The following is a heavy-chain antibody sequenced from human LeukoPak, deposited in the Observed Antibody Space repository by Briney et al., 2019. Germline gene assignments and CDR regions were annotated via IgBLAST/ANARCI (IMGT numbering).Heavy chain of an antibody. Sequence: GGSLRLSCAASGFTFSSYWKSWVRQAPGKGLEWVANIKQDGSEKYYVDSVKDRFTISRDNAKNSLYLQMNSLRAEDTAVYYCARDRDPPYYGMDVWGQGTTVTVSS. J-gene: IGHJ6*02. V-gene: IGHV3-7*03. D-gene: IGHD5-24*01. CDR2: IKQDGSEK. CDR3: ARDRDPPYYGMDV. CDR1: GFTFSSYW.